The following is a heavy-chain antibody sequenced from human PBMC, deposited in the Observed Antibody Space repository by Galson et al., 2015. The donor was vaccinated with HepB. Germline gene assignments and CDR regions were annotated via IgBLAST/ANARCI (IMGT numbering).Heavy chain of an antibody. CDR1: GGSISSGSYY. D-gene: IGHD4-23*01. CDR2: IYTSGST. J-gene: IGHJ3*02. V-gene: IGHV4-61*02. CDR3: ASPTDYGGKGWHAFDI. Sequence: TLSLTCTVSGGSISSGSYYWSWIRQPAGKGLEWIGRIYTSGSTNYNPSLKSRVTMSVDTSKNQFSLKLSSVTAADTAVYYCASPTDYGGKGWHAFDIWGQGTMVTVSS.